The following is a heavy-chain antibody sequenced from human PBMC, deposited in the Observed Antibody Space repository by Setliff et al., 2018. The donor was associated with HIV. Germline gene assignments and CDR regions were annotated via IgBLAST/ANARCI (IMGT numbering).Heavy chain of an antibody. J-gene: IGHJ4*02. CDR3: ARVRQLWAIFDY. Sequence: ASVKVSCKASGGTFSSYAISWVRQAPGQGLEWMGGIIPIFGTANYAQKFQGRVTITTDESTSTAYMELSSLRSEDTAVYYCARVRQLWAIFDYWGQGTLVTVSS. CDR1: GGTFSSYA. D-gene: IGHD5-18*01. CDR2: IIPIFGTA. V-gene: IGHV1-69*05.